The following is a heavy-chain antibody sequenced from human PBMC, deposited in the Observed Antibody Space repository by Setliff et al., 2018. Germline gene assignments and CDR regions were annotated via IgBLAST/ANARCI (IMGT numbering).Heavy chain of an antibody. D-gene: IGHD1-20*01. J-gene: IGHJ4*02. V-gene: IGHV3-23*01. CDR1: GFTFRTYA. CDR3: AKKADLSIKAFPVDY. CDR2: ISGNAERT. Sequence: QSGGSLRLSCTASGFTFRTYAMSWVRQAPGKGLEWVSAISGNAERTYYADSVKGRFTISRDNTKNTLYLQMNSLRAEDTAVYYCAKKADLSIKAFPVDYWGQGKLVTVSS.